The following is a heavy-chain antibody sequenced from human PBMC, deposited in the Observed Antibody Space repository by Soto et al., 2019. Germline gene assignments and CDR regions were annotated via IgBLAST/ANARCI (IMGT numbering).Heavy chain of an antibody. CDR3: ARKCSSTSCHQFYYYYALDV. Sequence: PGGSLQLSCKASGFNFNYYSMHWVRQAPGKGLEWVALISFDGSDKFYADSVKGRFTISRDNSKNTLYLQMNTLRPEDTAVYYCARKCSSTSCHQFYYYYALDVWGKGTTVTVSS. CDR1: GFNFNYYS. CDR2: ISFDGSDK. V-gene: IGHV3-30-3*01. J-gene: IGHJ6*04. D-gene: IGHD2-2*01.